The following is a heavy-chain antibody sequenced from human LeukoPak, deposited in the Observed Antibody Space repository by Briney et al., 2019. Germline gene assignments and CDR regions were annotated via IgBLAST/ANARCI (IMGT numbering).Heavy chain of an antibody. CDR1: GYTSTSYY. CDR3: AREEIVAAAYFYYYYYMDV. Sequence: ASVKVSCKASGYTSTSYYMHWVRQAPGQGLEWMGIINPSGGSTSYAQKFQGRVTMTRDTSTSTVYMELSSLRSEDTAVYYCAREEIVAAAYFYYYYYMDVWGKGTTVTVSS. V-gene: IGHV1-46*01. D-gene: IGHD5-12*01. CDR2: INPSGGST. J-gene: IGHJ6*03.